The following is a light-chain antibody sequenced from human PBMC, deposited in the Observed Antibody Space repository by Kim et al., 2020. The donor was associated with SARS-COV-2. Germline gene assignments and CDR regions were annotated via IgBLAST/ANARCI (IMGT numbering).Light chain of an antibody. Sequence: SYELTQPPSVSVSPGQTARITCFGDALPKQYAYWYQQKPGQAPALVIYKDTERPSGIPERFSGSTSGTTVTLTISGVQAEDEADYYCQSKDSSGSWVFGGGTQLTVL. CDR1: ALPKQY. CDR3: QSKDSSGSWV. J-gene: IGLJ3*02. CDR2: KDT. V-gene: IGLV3-25*03.